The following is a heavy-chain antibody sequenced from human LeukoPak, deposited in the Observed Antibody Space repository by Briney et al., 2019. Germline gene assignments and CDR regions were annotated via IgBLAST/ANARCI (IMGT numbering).Heavy chain of an antibody. CDR3: ASSRGAYGDFSFDY. D-gene: IGHD4-17*01. J-gene: IGHJ4*02. CDR1: GFTFSSYW. Sequence: GGSLRLSCAASGFTFSSYWMSWVRQAPGKGLEWVANIKQDGSEKYYVDSVKGRFTISRDNAKNSLYLQMNSLRAEDTAVYYCASSRGAYGDFSFDYWGQGTLVTVSS. V-gene: IGHV3-7*01. CDR2: IKQDGSEK.